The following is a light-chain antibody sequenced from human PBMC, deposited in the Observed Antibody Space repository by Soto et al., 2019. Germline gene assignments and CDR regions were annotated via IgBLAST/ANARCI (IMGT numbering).Light chain of an antibody. V-gene: IGKV1-27*01. CDR3: QKYNSSPHT. CDR1: PDISNY. J-gene: IGKJ4*01. Sequence: DIQMTHSPSSLSASVGDRVTITCRTSPDISNYLAWYQQKPGKVPKLLIYAASTLQSGVPSRLSGGGSATDFSLNISSLQPEDVATYYCQKYNSSPHTFGGGTKVEIQ. CDR2: AAS.